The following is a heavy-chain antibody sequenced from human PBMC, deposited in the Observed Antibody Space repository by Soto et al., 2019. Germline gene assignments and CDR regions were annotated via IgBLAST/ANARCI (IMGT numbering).Heavy chain of an antibody. Sequence: GGSLRLSCAASGFTFSSYWMHWVRQAPGKGLVWVSRINSDGSSTSYADSGKGRFTISRDNAKNTLYLQMNSLRAEDTAVYYCARDDIVVVPAALFDPWGQGTLVTVSS. CDR1: GFTFSSYW. CDR2: INSDGSST. V-gene: IGHV3-74*01. J-gene: IGHJ5*02. D-gene: IGHD2-2*01. CDR3: ARDDIVVVPAALFDP.